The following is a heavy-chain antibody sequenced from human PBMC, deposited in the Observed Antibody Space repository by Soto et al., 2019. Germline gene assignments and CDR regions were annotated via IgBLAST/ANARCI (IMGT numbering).Heavy chain of an antibody. CDR2: VSGSDGST. Sequence: EEQLLESGGGLVQPGGSLRLSCEASGFTLRSSAMGWVRQAPGKGLEWVSSVSGSDGSTYYADSVKGRFTISRDNSKNTLYLQICSLRAEDTALWYWAKGGRSRGGFDSWGQGTLVTVSS. J-gene: IGHJ5*01. CDR1: GFTLRSSA. CDR3: AKGGRSRGGFDS. V-gene: IGHV3-23*01. D-gene: IGHD3-10*01.